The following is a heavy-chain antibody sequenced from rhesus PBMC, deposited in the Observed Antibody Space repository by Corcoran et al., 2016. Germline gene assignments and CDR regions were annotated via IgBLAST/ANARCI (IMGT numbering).Heavy chain of an antibody. Sequence: QVQLQESGPGLVKPSETLSLTCAVSGGSISGYYWSWIRQPPGKGLEWIGRIYGSGVSPPPHPSLNSRVTISTDTSKNQFSLKLSSVTAADTAVYYCATRYYNFWSGSFDAFDFWGQGLRVTVSS. J-gene: IGHJ3*01. D-gene: IGHD3-3*01. CDR3: ATRYYNFWSGSFDAFDF. CDR2: IYGSGVSP. V-gene: IGHV4-160*01. CDR1: GGSISGYY.